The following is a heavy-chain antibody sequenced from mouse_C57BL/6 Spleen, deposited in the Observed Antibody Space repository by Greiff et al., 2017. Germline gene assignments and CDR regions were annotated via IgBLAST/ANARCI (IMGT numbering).Heavy chain of an antibody. CDR1: GYTFTDYY. J-gene: IGHJ1*03. Sequence: VQLQQSGPELVKPGASVKISCKASGYTFTDYYMNWVKQSHGKSLEWIGDINPNNGGTSYNQKFKGKATLTVDKSSSTAYMELRSLTSEDSAVYYCARWQITTYFDVWGTGTTVTVSS. V-gene: IGHV1-26*01. CDR2: INPNNGGT. CDR3: ARWQITTYFDV. D-gene: IGHD2-4*01.